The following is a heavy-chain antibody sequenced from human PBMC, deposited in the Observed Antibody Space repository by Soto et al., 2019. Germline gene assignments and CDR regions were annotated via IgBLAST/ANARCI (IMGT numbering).Heavy chain of an antibody. CDR3: ARPSGGYGDYAWSLAY. D-gene: IGHD4-17*01. CDR2: VSAYSGHT. CDR1: GYAFGGYA. Sequence: QVQLVQSGAEVKKPGASVKVSCKASGYAFGGYAISWVRQAPGQGLEWMGWVSAYSGHTDYAQNLQDRVSMTTETSTSTAYMELGSLTSDDTAVYYCARPSGGYGDYAWSLAYWGQGTLVTVSS. V-gene: IGHV1-18*04. J-gene: IGHJ4*02.